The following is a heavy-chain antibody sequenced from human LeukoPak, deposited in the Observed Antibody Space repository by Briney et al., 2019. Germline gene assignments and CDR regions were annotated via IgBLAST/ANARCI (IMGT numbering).Heavy chain of an antibody. J-gene: IGHJ4*02. CDR3: ATTLLWFGELSFDLPC. CDR2: INPNSGGT. D-gene: IGHD3-10*01. Sequence: ASVKVSCKASGYTFTGYYMHWVRQAPGQGLEWMGWINPNSGGTNYAQKFQGRVTMTRDTSISTAYMELSRLRSDDTAVYYCATTLLWFGELSFDLPCWGQGTLVTVSS. CDR1: GYTFTGYY. V-gene: IGHV1-2*02.